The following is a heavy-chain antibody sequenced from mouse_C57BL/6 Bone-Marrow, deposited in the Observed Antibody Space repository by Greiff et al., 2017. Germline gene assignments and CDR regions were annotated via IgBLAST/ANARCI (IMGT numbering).Heavy chain of an antibody. V-gene: IGHV1-81*01. Sequence: QVQLQQSGAELARPGASVKLSCKASGYTFTSYWISWVKQRTGQGLEWIGEIYPTSGNTYYNEKFKGKDTLTADKSSSTAYMELRSLTSEDSAGSFCARGGYGSPLALGYWGQRNSVPISS. CDR3: ARGGYGSPLALGY. CDR2: IYPTSGNT. CDR1: GYTFTSYW. J-gene: IGHJ4*01. D-gene: IGHD1-1*01.